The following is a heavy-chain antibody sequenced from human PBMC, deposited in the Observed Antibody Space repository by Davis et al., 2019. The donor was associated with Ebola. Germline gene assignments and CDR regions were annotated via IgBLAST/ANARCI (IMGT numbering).Heavy chain of an antibody. CDR2: ISSSSSTI. V-gene: IGHV3-48*01. D-gene: IGHD6-6*01. CDR1: GFTFSSYS. Sequence: GESLKISCAASGFTFSSYSMNWVRQAPGKGLEWVSYISSSSSTIYYADSVKGRFAISRDNSKNTLYLQMNSLRAEDTAVYYCARSIAARNWYFDLWGRGTLVTVSS. J-gene: IGHJ2*01. CDR3: ARSIAARNWYFDL.